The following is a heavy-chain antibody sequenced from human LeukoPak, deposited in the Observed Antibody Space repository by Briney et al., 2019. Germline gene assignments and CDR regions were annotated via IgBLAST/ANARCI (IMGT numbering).Heavy chain of an antibody. V-gene: IGHV1-46*01. Sequence: ASVKVSCKASGYTFATYYMHWVRQAPGQGLEWMGVINPSSGSTNYAQNFQGRVTMTRDTSTSTVYMELSSLSSEDTAMYYCAIMSRVDTGKSPFDDWGQGSLVTVSS. D-gene: IGHD5-18*01. CDR2: INPSSGST. CDR3: AIMSRVDTGKSPFDD. J-gene: IGHJ4*02. CDR1: GYTFATYY.